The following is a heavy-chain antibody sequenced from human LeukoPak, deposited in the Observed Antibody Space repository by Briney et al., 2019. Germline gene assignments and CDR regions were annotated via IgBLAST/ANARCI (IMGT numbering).Heavy chain of an antibody. CDR3: ARVEFQANYYDSSGDYFDY. D-gene: IGHD3-22*01. V-gene: IGHV4-59*02. CDR1: GGSVSGHY. CDR2: IYYSGST. J-gene: IGHJ4*02. Sequence: SETLSLTCTVSGGSVSGHYWSWIRQSPGNDLEWIGYIYYSGSTNYNPSLKSRVTISVDTSKNQFSLKLSSVTAADTAVYYCARVEFQANYYDSSGDYFDYWGQGTLVTVSS.